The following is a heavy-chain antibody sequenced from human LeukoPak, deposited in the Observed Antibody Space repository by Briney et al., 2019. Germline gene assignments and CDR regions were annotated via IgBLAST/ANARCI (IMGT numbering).Heavy chain of an antibody. J-gene: IGHJ4*02. CDR1: GFTVSSKY. CDR3: AKEGGWEYCSGGSCPFDY. Sequence: PGGSLRLSCAASGFTVSSKYMSWVRQAPGKGLEWVSVISGSGDSSYSADSVKGRFTISRDNSKNTLYLQMNSLRAEDTAVYYCAKEGGWEYCSGGSCPFDYWGQGTLVTVSS. D-gene: IGHD2-15*01. V-gene: IGHV3-23*01. CDR2: ISGSGDSS.